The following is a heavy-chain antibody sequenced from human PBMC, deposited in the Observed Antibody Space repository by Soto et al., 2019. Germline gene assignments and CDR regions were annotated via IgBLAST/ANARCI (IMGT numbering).Heavy chain of an antibody. Sequence: ASLKVSCKASGYTFTSYGISWVRPAPGQGLEWMGWISAYNGNTNYAQKLQGRATMTTDTSTSTDYMELRSLRPDDTAVYYCARDTAAHSKQLHAWGRATLVTVSS. CDR3: ARDTAAHSKQLHA. J-gene: IGHJ4*02. CDR2: ISAYNGNT. V-gene: IGHV1-18*01. D-gene: IGHD6-25*01. CDR1: GYTFTSYG.